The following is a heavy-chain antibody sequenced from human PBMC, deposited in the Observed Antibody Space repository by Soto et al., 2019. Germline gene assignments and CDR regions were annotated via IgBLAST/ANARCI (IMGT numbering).Heavy chain of an antibody. CDR2: INPSGGST. Sequence: QVQLVQSGAEVKKPGASVKVSCKASGYTFTSYYMHWVRQAPGQGLEWMGIINPSGGSTSYAQKFRGRGTMTRDTSTSTVYMELSSLRSEDTAVYYCARGSSGWWFDYWGQGTLVTVSS. D-gene: IGHD6-19*01. CDR3: ARGSSGWWFDY. V-gene: IGHV1-46*01. CDR1: GYTFTSYY. J-gene: IGHJ4*02.